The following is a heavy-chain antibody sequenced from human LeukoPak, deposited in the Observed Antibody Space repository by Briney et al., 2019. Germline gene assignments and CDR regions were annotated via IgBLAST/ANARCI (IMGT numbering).Heavy chain of an antibody. CDR2: ISGSGGSP. Sequence: GGSLRLSCAASGFTFNNYVMSWVRQAPGKGPEWVSSISGSGGSPNYADSVKGRFTISRDNSKNRLFLQMNSLRAGDTAVYYCALGGNSPGPNHFDYWGQGTLVTVSS. D-gene: IGHD1-14*01. CDR1: GFTFNNYV. CDR3: ALGGNSPGPNHFDY. J-gene: IGHJ4*02. V-gene: IGHV3-23*01.